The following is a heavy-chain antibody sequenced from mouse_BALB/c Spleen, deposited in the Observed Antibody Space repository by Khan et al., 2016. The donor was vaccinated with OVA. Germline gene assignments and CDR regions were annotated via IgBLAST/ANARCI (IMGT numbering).Heavy chain of an antibody. V-gene: IGHV5-12*01. CDR3: ARPYYGSSSAWFAY. D-gene: IGHD1-1*01. CDR2: ISNGGGST. CDR1: GFTFSDYY. J-gene: IGHJ3*01. Sequence: EVELVESGGGLVQPGGSLKLSCAPSGFTFSDYYMYWVRQTPEKRLEWVAYISNGGGSTYYPDTVKGRFTISRDNAKNTLYLQMSRLKSEDTAMYYCARPYYGSSSAWFAYWGQGTLVTVSA.